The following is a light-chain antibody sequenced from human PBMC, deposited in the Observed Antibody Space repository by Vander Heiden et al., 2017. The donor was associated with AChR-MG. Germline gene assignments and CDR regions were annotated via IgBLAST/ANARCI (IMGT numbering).Light chain of an antibody. CDR3: SSFASSSTVV. V-gene: IGLV2-14*03. CDR1: SSDVGGYGF. CDR2: DVS. J-gene: IGLJ3*02. Sequence: QSALTQPASVSRSPGQSITISCTGTSSDVGGYGFVSWYQQHPGKAPKLMIFDVSNRPSGVSNRFSGSKSGNTASLTISGLQPEDEADYYCSSFASSSTVVFGGGTKLTVL.